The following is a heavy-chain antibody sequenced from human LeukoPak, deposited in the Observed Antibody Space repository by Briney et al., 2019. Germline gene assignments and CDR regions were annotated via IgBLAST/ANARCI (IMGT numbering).Heavy chain of an antibody. CDR1: GGSISSYY. CDR2: IYYSGST. Sequence: SETLSLTCTVSGGSISSYYWSWIRQPPGKGLEWIGYIYYSGSTNYNPSLKSRVTISVDTSKNQFSLKMSSVTAADTAIYYCARNYGGVYYFDYWGQGTLVTVSS. CDR3: ARNYGGVYYFDY. V-gene: IGHV4-59*12. J-gene: IGHJ4*02. D-gene: IGHD3-16*01.